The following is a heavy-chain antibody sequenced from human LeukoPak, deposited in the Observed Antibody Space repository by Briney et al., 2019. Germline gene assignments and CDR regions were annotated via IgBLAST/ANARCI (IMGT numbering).Heavy chain of an antibody. J-gene: IGHJ3*02. V-gene: IGHV3-23*01. D-gene: IGHD2-2*01. Sequence: GGSLRLSCAASGFTFSSYAMSWVRQAPGKGLEWISGISGSGGSTNYADSVKGRFSISRDNSKNTLYLQMNSLRAEDTAVYYCAKFGVVVVPEWASWDAFDIWGQGTMVTVSS. CDR1: GFTFSSYA. CDR3: AKFGVVVVPEWASWDAFDI. CDR2: ISGSGGST.